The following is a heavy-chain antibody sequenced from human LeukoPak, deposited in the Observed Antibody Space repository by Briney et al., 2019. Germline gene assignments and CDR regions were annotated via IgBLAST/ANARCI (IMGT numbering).Heavy chain of an antibody. CDR3: ARGRPFYYGMGV. Sequence: SQTLSLTCAISGDSVSRKSAPWNWIRQSPSRGLEWLGRTYYRSRSKWDSDYAVSMKGRITVNADTSKNQFSLQLTSVTPEDTAVYYCARGRPFYYGMGVWGQGTTVTVSS. V-gene: IGHV6-1*01. J-gene: IGHJ6*02. CDR1: GDSVSRKSAP. CDR2: TYYRSRSKWDS.